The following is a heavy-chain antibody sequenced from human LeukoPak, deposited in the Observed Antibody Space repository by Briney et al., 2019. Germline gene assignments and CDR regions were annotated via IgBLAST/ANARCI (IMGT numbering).Heavy chain of an antibody. CDR3: TTVAS. CDR2: ISDSGGST. D-gene: IGHD5-12*01. V-gene: IGHV3-23*01. J-gene: IGHJ4*02. Sequence: TGGSLRLSCAASGFSFSSYAMSWVRQAPGKGLEWVSDISDSGGSTYYADSVKGRFTISRDNSKNTLYLQMNSLKTDDTAVYYCTTVASWGQGTLVTVSS. CDR1: GFSFSSYA.